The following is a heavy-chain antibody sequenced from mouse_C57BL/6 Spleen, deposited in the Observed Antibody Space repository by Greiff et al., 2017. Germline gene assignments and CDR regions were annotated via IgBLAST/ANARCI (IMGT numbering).Heavy chain of an antibody. Sequence: VQLVESGAELARPGASVTLSCTASGYTFTSYGISWVKQRTGQGLEWIGEIYPRSGNTYYNEKFKGKATLTADKSSSPAYMELRSLTSEDSAVYFCARVGNGKGYFDVWGTGTTVTVSS. CDR2: IYPRSGNT. J-gene: IGHJ1*03. CDR3: ARVGNGKGYFDV. V-gene: IGHV1-81*01. CDR1: GYTFTSYG. D-gene: IGHD2-1*01.